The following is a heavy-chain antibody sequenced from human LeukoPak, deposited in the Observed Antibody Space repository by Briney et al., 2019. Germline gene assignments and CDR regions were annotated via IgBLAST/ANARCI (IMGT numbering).Heavy chain of an antibody. J-gene: IGHJ4*02. D-gene: IGHD3-9*01. CDR3: ARDLGSGFLTGNPGYFDY. CDR1: GFTFSSYS. V-gene: IGHV3-21*01. CDR2: ISSSSSYI. Sequence: GGSLRLSCAASGFTFSSYSMNWVRQAPGKGLEWVSSISSSSSYIYYADSVKGRFTISRDNAKNSLYLQMNSLRAEDTAVYYCARDLGSGFLTGNPGYFDYWGQGTLVTVSS.